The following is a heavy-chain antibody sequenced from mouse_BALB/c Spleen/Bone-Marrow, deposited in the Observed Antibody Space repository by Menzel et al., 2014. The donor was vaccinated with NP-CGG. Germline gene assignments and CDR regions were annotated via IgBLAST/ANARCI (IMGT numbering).Heavy chain of an antibody. CDR3: ARHGGKGYAMDY. Sequence: DVHLVESGGGLVKPGGSLKLSCAASGFTFSSYAMSWVRQTPEERLEWVATISSGGSYTYYPDSVKGRFTISRDNAKNTPYLQMSSLRSEDTAMYYCARHGGKGYAMDYWGQGTSVTVSS. D-gene: IGHD2-1*01. J-gene: IGHJ4*01. CDR2: ISSGGSYT. CDR1: GFTFSSYA. V-gene: IGHV5-9-3*01.